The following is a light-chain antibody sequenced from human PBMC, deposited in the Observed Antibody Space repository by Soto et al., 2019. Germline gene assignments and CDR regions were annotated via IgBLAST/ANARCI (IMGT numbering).Light chain of an antibody. CDR2: GAS. J-gene: IGKJ1*01. CDR1: QSVNTH. Sequence: EKVMTQSPATLSVSPGDRATLSCRSSQSVNTHLAWYQQKPGQAPRLLIYGASTRATGIPARFSGSGSGTEFTITSSSLQPEDFAVYYCQQYDNWPPWTFGQGTKVEIK. V-gene: IGKV3-15*01. CDR3: QQYDNWPPWT.